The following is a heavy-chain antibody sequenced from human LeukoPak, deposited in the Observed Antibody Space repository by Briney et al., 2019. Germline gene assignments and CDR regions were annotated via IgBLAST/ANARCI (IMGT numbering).Heavy chain of an antibody. CDR2: IIPILGIA. D-gene: IGHD3-9*01. V-gene: IGHV1-69*04. J-gene: IGHJ5*02. Sequence: SVKVSRKASGGTFSSYAISWVRQAPGQGLEWMGRIIPILGIANYAQKFQGRVTITADKSTSTAYMELSSLRSEDTAVYYCAREARRLLRYFDWPPFDPWGQGTLVTVSS. CDR3: AREARRLLRYFDWPPFDP. CDR1: GGTFSSYA.